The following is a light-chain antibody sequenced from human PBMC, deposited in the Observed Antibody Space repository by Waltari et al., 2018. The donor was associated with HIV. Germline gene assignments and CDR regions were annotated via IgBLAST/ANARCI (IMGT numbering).Light chain of an antibody. CDR1: SSNTGNNH. V-gene: IGLV1-47*01. J-gene: IGLJ2*01. Sequence: QSVLTQPPSASGTPGPRVTISCSGGSSNTGNNHVSWYQQFPGTAPKLLIYRNNQRPSGVPDRFSGSKSGTSASLVISGLRSEDEADYYCAAWDDSLSGVFGGGTKVTVL. CDR3: AAWDDSLSGV. CDR2: RNN.